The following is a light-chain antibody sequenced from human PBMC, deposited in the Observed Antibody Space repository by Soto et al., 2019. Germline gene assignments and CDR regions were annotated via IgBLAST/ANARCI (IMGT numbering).Light chain of an antibody. J-gene: IGKJ1*01. V-gene: IGKV3-15*01. CDR1: QSVSSN. CDR2: GAS. Sequence: EIVMTQSPATLSVSPGERATLSCSASQSVSSNLAWYQQKPGQAPRLLIYGASTRATGIPARFSGSGSGTEFTLTISSLQSEDFAVYYWQQYNNWPPGTFGQGTKVEIK. CDR3: QQYNNWPPGT.